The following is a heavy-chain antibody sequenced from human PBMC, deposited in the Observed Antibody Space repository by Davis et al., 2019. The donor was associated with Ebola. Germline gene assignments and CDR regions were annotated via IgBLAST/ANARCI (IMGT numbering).Heavy chain of an antibody. Sequence: MPSETLSLTCTVSGGSISSYYWSWIRQPPGKGLEWIGYIYYSGSTNYNPSLKSRVPISVDTSKNQFSLKLSSVTAADTAVYYCARVGVTTGYYYYGMDVWGQGTTVTVSS. CDR1: GGSISSYY. CDR2: IYYSGST. D-gene: IGHD4-11*01. J-gene: IGHJ6*02. V-gene: IGHV4-59*08. CDR3: ARVGVTTGYYYYGMDV.